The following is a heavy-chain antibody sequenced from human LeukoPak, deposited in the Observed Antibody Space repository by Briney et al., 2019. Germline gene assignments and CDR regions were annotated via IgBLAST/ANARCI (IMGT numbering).Heavy chain of an antibody. J-gene: IGHJ5*02. CDR3: ASDYCSCTSCFVNGGWFDP. Sequence: PWETLSLTCTVSGGSISSSRYYWGWIRQPPGKGLEWIGRWYNSGSTYFTPSSKHRVSISVEPSKNQVALKLSSVTAADTAVYYCASDYCSCTSCFVNGGWFDPWGQGTLVTVSS. CDR1: GGSISSSRYY. CDR2: WYNSGST. V-gene: IGHV4-39*01. D-gene: IGHD2-2*01.